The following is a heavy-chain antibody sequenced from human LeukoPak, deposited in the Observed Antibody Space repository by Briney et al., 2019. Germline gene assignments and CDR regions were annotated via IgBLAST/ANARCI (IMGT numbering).Heavy chain of an antibody. CDR3: ARVGASYDGLIDY. V-gene: IGHV1-18*01. Sequence: EASVKVSCKAPGYTFINSAIGWVRQAPGQGLEWMGWISPYNGYTKYAESLQGGVTMTTDTSTSTAYMELRSLRSDDTAMYYCARVGASYDGLIDYWGQGTRVTVSS. CDR1: GYTFINSA. CDR2: ISPYNGYT. D-gene: IGHD1-26*01. J-gene: IGHJ4*02.